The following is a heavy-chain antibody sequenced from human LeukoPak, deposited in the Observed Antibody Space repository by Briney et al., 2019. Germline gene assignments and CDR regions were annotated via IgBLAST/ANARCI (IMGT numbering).Heavy chain of an antibody. CDR2: IFHSGNT. D-gene: IGHD6-13*01. CDR1: GYSISSGYY. V-gene: IGHV4-38-2*01. Sequence: PSETLSLTCAVSGYSISSGYYCGCFRQPPEKVLEWIGSIFHSGNTYYNPSLKSRVSISVDTSKNHFSLKLNTVTAADSAVYYCARQGGSSSPYYYYYMDVWGKGTTVTVSS. CDR3: ARQGGSSSPYYYYYMDV. J-gene: IGHJ6*03.